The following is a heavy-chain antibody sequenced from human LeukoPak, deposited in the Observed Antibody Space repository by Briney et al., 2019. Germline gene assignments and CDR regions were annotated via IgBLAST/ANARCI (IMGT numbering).Heavy chain of an antibody. CDR2: ISDSGGST. CDR1: GFTFDDYA. Sequence: QPGGSLRLSCAVSGFTFDDYAMHWVRQVPGKGLEWVSAISDSGGSTYYADSVKGRFTISRDNSKNTLYLQMNSLRAEDTAVYYCAKPYFDWLFIPHLFDYWGQGTLVTVSS. D-gene: IGHD3-9*01. J-gene: IGHJ4*02. V-gene: IGHV3-23*01. CDR3: AKPYFDWLFIPHLFDY.